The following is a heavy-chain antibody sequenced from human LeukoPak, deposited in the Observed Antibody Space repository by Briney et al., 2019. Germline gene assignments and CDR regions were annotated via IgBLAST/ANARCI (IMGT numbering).Heavy chain of an antibody. J-gene: IGHJ4*02. CDR3: AKDPGKFWSGHDY. CDR1: GFTFSSYG. D-gene: IGHD3-3*01. CDR2: ISYDGSNK. V-gene: IGHV3-30*18. Sequence: GGSLRLSCAASGFTFSSYGMHWVRQAPGKGLEWVAVISYDGSNKYYADSVKGRLTISRDNSKNTLYLQMNSLRGEDTAVYYCAKDPGKFWSGHDYWGQGALVTVSS.